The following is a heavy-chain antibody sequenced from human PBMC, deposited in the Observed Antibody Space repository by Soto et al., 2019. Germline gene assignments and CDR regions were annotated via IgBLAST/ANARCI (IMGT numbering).Heavy chain of an antibody. J-gene: IGHJ4*02. CDR1: GGSISSSNW. CDR3: ARTLRGTARHGRGNDY. D-gene: IGHD3-10*01. V-gene: IGHV4-4*02. Sequence: SETLSLTCAVSGGSISSSNWWSWVRQPPGKGLEWIGEIYHSGSTNYNPSLKSRVTISVDKSKNQFSLKLSSVTAADTAVYYCARTLRGTARHGRGNDYWGQGTLVTVSS. CDR2: IYHSGST.